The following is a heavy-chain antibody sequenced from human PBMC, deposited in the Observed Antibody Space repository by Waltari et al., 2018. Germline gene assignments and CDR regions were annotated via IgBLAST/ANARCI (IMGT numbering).Heavy chain of an antibody. CDR2: IHYSGSS. D-gene: IGHD1-26*01. J-gene: IGHJ6*03. V-gene: IGHV4-59*01. CDR1: GGSPCTYY. Sequence: QVQLQESGPGLVKPSETLSLTCPVSGGSPCTYYWSWVRQSQGKGLEWIGYIHYSGSSVYNPSLRSRVAISLDTPNNQFSLRLRSVTAADAAIYYCARADTSTSYFYYYMDVWGKGTTVTVSS. CDR3: ARADTSTSYFYYYMDV.